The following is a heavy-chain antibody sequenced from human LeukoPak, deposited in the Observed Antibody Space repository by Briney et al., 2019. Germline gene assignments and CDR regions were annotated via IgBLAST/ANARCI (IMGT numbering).Heavy chain of an antibody. D-gene: IGHD2-2*01. CDR3: AKGDIVVVPAAVPAEYFQH. V-gene: IGHV3-23*01. Sequence: GGSLRLSCAASGFTFSSYAMSWVRQAPGKGLEWVSAISGSGGSTYYADSVKGRFTISRDNSKNTLYLQMNSLRAEDTAAYYCAKGDIVVVPAAVPAEYFQHWGQGTLVTVSS. J-gene: IGHJ1*01. CDR1: GFTFSSYA. CDR2: ISGSGGST.